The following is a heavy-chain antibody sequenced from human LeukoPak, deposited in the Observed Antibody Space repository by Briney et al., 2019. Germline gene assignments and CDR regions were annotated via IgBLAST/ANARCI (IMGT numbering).Heavy chain of an antibody. CDR1: GGSFSGYY. Sequence: KPSETLSLTCAVYGGSFSGYYWSWIRQPPGKGLEWIGEINHSGSTNYNPSLKSRVTISVDTSKNQFSPKLSSVTAADTAVYYCARSGICSGGSCDSDYWGQGTLVTVSS. CDR3: ARSGICSGGSCDSDY. J-gene: IGHJ4*02. V-gene: IGHV4-34*01. D-gene: IGHD2-15*01. CDR2: INHSGST.